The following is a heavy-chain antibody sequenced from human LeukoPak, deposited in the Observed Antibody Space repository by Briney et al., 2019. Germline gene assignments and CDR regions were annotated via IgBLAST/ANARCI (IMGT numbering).Heavy chain of an antibody. CDR3: AKGNNQSQSLLWFGEFLIYFQH. CDR2: ISGSGTNT. CDR1: GFTFDTYA. V-gene: IGHV3-23*01. D-gene: IGHD3-10*01. J-gene: IGHJ1*01. Sequence: GGSLRLSCAASGFTFDTYALSWVRRAPGKGLEWVSAISGSGTNTYYADSVKGRFTIFRDNSKGTVFLQMNSLRAEDTAVYYCAKGNNQSQSLLWFGEFLIYFQHWGQGTLVTVSS.